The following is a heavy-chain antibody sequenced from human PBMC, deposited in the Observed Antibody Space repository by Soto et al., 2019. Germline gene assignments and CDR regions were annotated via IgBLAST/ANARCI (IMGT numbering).Heavy chain of an antibody. CDR1: GGSISSYY. Sequence: SETLSLNCTVSGGSISSYYCSGIRQPPGKGLEWIGYIYYSGSTNYNPSLKSRVTISVDTSKNQFSLKLSSVTAADTAVYYCARAPTSSWYFDYWGQGTLVTVSS. V-gene: IGHV4-59*01. CDR3: ARAPTSSWYFDY. CDR2: IYYSGST. J-gene: IGHJ4*02. D-gene: IGHD6-13*01.